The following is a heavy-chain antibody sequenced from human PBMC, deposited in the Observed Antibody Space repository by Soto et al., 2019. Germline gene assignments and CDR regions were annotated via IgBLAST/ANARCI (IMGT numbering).Heavy chain of an antibody. J-gene: IGHJ5*01. V-gene: IGHV4-34*01. CDR3: ARGGRIVGATTLWAPFRRTLDS. Sequence: PSETLSLTCAVYGGSFSGYYWSWIRQPPGKGLEWIGEINHSGSTNYNPSLKSRVTISVDTSKNQFSLKLSSVTAADTAVYYCARGGRIVGATTLWAPFRRTLDSWGQGTLVTVSS. CDR1: GGSFSGYY. D-gene: IGHD1-26*01. CDR2: INHSGST.